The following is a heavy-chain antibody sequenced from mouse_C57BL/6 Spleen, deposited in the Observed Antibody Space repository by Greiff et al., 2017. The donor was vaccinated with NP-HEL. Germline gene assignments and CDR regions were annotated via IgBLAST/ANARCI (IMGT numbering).Heavy chain of an antibody. CDR3: ARQGDAMDY. J-gene: IGHJ4*01. V-gene: IGHV5-15*01. CDR2: ISNLAYSI. CDR1: GFTFSDYG. Sequence: DVKLVESGGGLVQPGGSLKLSCAASGFTFSDYGMAWVRQAPRKGPEWVAFISNLAYSIYYADTVTGRFTISRENAKNTLYLEMSSLRSEDTAMYYCARQGDAMDYWGQGTSVTVSS.